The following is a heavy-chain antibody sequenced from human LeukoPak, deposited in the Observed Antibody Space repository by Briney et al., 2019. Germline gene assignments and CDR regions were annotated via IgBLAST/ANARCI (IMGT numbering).Heavy chain of an antibody. CDR3: AREPGSIAARRGVLDY. CDR1: GGSFSGYY. Sequence: SETLSLTCAVYGGSFSGYYWSWIRQPPGKGLEWIGEINHSGSTNYNPSLKSRVTISVDTSKNQFSLKLSSVTAADTAVYYCAREPGSIAARRGVLDYWGQGTLVTVSS. V-gene: IGHV4-34*01. D-gene: IGHD6-6*01. CDR2: INHSGST. J-gene: IGHJ4*02.